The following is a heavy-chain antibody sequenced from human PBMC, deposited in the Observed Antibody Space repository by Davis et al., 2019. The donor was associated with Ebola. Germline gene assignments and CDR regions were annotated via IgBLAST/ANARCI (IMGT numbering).Heavy chain of an antibody. CDR2: INPSGIT. CDR3: ARHWACTNGVCYPDLDY. CDR1: SGSF. J-gene: IGHJ4*02. Sequence: MPSETLSLTCAVYSGSFWSWIRQPPGKGLEWIGEINPSGITNYNSSLKSRVTISVDTSKNQFSLKLSSVTAADTAVYYCARHWACTNGVCYPDLDYWGQGTLVTVSS. V-gene: IGHV4-34*01. D-gene: IGHD2-8*01.